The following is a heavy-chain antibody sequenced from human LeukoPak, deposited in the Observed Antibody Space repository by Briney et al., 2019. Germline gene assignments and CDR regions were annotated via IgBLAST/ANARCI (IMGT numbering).Heavy chain of an antibody. J-gene: IGHJ4*02. Sequence: GGSLRLSCATSGFTFSSFSMNWVRQAPGKGLEWVSTLSTSGAATYYADSVKGRFTISRDNSQNTLYLQMNSLRAEDTAVYYCAKKGYAGSGTHSYYFDYWGQGALVTVSS. D-gene: IGHD3-10*01. CDR1: GFTFSSFS. CDR2: LSTSGAAT. CDR3: AKKGYAGSGTHSYYFDY. V-gene: IGHV3-23*01.